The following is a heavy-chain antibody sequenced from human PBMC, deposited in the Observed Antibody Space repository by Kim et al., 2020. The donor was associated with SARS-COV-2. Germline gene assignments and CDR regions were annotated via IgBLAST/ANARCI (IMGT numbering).Heavy chain of an antibody. D-gene: IGHD3-10*01. V-gene: IGHV3-23*01. CDR1: GFTFSSYA. Sequence: GGSLRLSCAASGFTFSSYAMSWVRQAPGKGLEWVSAISGSGGSTYYADSVKGRFTISRDNSKNTLYLQMNSLRAEDTAVYYCAKDRLDSGMVRGVIAHRDAFDIWGQGTMVTVSS. CDR3: AKDRLDSGMVRGVIAHRDAFDI. CDR2: ISGSGGST. J-gene: IGHJ3*02.